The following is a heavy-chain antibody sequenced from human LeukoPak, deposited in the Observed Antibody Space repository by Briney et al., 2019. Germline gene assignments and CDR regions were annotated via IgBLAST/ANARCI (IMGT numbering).Heavy chain of an antibody. J-gene: IGHJ4*02. CDR2: ISGSGGST. Sequence: AGGSLRLSCAASGFTFSSYAMSWVRQAPGKGLEWVSAISGSGGSTYYADSVKGRFTISRDNSKNTLYLQMNSLRAEDTAVYYCAKSTWPKKTQPSYFDYWGQGTLVTVSS. CDR1: GFTFSSYA. V-gene: IGHV3-23*01. CDR3: AKSTWPKKTQPSYFDY. D-gene: IGHD2-2*01.